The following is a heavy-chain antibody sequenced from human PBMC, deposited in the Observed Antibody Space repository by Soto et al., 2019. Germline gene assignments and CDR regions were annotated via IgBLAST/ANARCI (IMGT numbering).Heavy chain of an antibody. D-gene: IGHD5-12*01. CDR1: GFTFSNYS. V-gene: IGHV3-21*01. CDR2: ISSTSTYI. Sequence: EMQLVESGGDLVRPGGSLRISCAASGFTFSNYSVNWVRQAPGKGLEWVSFISSTSTYIYYADSVKGRLTISRDNGRNSLHLQMNSLRAEDTAVYYCAREGGYDRYYYYYMDVWGKGTTVTVSS. CDR3: AREGGYDRYYYYYMDV. J-gene: IGHJ6*03.